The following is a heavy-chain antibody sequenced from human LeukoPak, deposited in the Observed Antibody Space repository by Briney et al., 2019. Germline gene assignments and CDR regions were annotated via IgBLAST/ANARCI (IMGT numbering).Heavy chain of an antibody. Sequence: GSLRLSCAASGFTFTRYWMAWVRQAPGKGLEWISNISQDGSEEYYVDSVRGRFTASRDNAKNSHYLQMNSLGAEDTAVYYCSNGIYDSSYWGQGTLVTVSS. CDR3: SNGIYDSSY. V-gene: IGHV3-7*01. J-gene: IGHJ4*02. D-gene: IGHD2/OR15-2a*01. CDR2: ISQDGSEE. CDR1: GFTFTRYW.